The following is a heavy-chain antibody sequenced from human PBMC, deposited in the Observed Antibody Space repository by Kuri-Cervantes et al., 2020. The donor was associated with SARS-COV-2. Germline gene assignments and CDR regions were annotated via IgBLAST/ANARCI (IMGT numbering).Heavy chain of an antibody. CDR1: GGSVISTNSY. D-gene: IGHD5-24*01. Sequence: SETLSLTCTVSGGSVISTNSYWGWIRQPPGMGLEWIASIYYSGDTYYNTSLKSRVTISVDTSKNQLSLKLNSVTAADTAVFYCARHPIREGYNFDPWGQGVLVTVSS. CDR2: IYYSGDT. J-gene: IGHJ5*02. CDR3: ARHPIREGYNFDP. V-gene: IGHV4-39*01.